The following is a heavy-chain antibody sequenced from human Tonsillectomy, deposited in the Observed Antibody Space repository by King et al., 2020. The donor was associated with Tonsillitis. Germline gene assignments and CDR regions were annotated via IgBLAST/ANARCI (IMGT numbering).Heavy chain of an antibody. CDR3: ARGPYGSGTYYYGMDV. J-gene: IGHJ6*02. CDR2: IYSGGNT. V-gene: IGHV3-53*04. Sequence: QLVQSGGGLVQPGGSLRLSCAASGITVSSNYMTWVRQAPGKGLEWVSVIYSGGNTYYADSVKGRFTISRHNSKNTVYLQMNSLRAEDTAVYYCARGPYGSGTYYYGMDVWGQGATVTVSS. CDR1: GITVSSNY. D-gene: IGHD3-10*01.